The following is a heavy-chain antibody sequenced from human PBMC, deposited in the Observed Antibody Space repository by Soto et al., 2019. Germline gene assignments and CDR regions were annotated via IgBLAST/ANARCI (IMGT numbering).Heavy chain of an antibody. CDR1: GGTFSSYT. D-gene: IGHD3-9*01. Sequence: SVKVSCKASGGTFSSYTISWVRQAPGQGLEWMGRIIPILGIANYAQKFQGRVTITADKSTSTAYMELSSLRSEDTAVYYCAREDDHYDILTGSTNYYFDYWGQGTLVTVSS. V-gene: IGHV1-69*04. CDR2: IIPILGIA. CDR3: AREDDHYDILTGSTNYYFDY. J-gene: IGHJ4*02.